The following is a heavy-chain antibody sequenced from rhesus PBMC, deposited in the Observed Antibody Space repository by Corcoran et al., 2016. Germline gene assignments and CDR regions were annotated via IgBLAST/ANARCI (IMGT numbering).Heavy chain of an antibody. CDR2: IGGTGGST. CDR3: ARHPYSSGIPY. J-gene: IGHJ4*01. D-gene: IGHD6-31*01. Sequence: QVQLQESGPGLVKPSETLSLTCAVSGYSISSGYYWGWIRQPPGKGLEWIGNIGGTGGSTTYTPSLKSRVTISKDTSKNQFSLKLSSVTAADTAVYYCARHPYSSGIPYWGQGVLVTVSS. CDR1: GYSISSGYY. V-gene: IGHV4-99*01.